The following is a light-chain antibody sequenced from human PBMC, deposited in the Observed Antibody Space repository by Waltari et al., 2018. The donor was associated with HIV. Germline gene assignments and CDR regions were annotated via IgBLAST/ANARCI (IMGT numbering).Light chain of an antibody. CDR3: SSYAGYSNFAV. CDR2: EVN. V-gene: IGLV2-8*01. J-gene: IGLJ2*01. CDR1: SSDVGAYTF. Sequence: QSALPQPPSASGSPGQSVTLSCTGTSSDVGAYTFVSWYQQRSGQAPELIIYEVNQRPPGVPHRFFGSKSGNTASLTVSGLQAADEAEYFCSSYAGYSNFAVFGGGTKLTVL.